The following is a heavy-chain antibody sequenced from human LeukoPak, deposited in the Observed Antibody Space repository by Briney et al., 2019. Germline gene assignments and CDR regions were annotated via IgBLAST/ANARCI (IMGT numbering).Heavy chain of an antibody. CDR3: ARAIRNQLLSDY. CDR2: MNPNSGNT. D-gene: IGHD2-2*01. CDR1: GYTFTSYA. J-gene: IGHJ4*02. Sequence: ASVKVSCKASGYTFTSYAMHWVRQAPGQRLEWMGWMNPNSGNTGYAQKFQGRVTMTGDTSISTAYMELSSLISDDTAVYYCARAIRNQLLSDYWGQGTLVTVSS. V-gene: IGHV1-8*02.